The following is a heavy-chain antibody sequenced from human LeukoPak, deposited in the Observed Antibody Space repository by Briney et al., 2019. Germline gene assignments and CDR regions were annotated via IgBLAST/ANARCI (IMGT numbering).Heavy chain of an antibody. CDR3: AGGGEAARSLHY. Sequence: PGGSLTLSCTASGLTFSNYATTWVRQAPGKGLEWVSVIYNGGTTYYADSVRGRFTISRDNSKSTLFVYLQMNSLRTDDTAVYYCAGGGEAARSLHYWGQGTLVTVSS. CDR1: GLTFSNYA. D-gene: IGHD6-6*01. J-gene: IGHJ4*02. V-gene: IGHV3-66*02. CDR2: IYNGGTT.